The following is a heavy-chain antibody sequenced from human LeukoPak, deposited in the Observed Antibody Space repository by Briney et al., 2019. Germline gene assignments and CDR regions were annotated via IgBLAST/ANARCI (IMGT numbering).Heavy chain of an antibody. D-gene: IGHD1-26*01. CDR3: ARQVVASGPFGY. CDR1: GGSISSSSYY. V-gene: IGHV4-39*01. Sequence: SETLSLTCTVSGGSISSSSYYWGWIRQPPGRGLEWIGSIYYSGSTYYNPSLKSRVTISVDTSKNQFSLKLSSVTAADTAVYYCARQVVASGPFGYWGQGTLVTVS. CDR2: IYYSGST. J-gene: IGHJ4*02.